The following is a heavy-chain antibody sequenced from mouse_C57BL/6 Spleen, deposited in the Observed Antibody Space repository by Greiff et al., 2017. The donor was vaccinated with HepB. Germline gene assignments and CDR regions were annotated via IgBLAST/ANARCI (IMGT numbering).Heavy chain of an antibody. CDR2: IHPNSGST. J-gene: IGHJ1*03. CDR3: ARPLITTVVDWYFDV. D-gene: IGHD1-1*01. CDR1: GYTFTSYW. Sequence: QVQLQQPGAELVKPGASVKLSCKASGYTFTSYWMHWVKQRPGQGLEWIGMIHPNSGSTNYNEKFKSKATLTVDKSSSTAYMQLSSLTSEDSAVYYCARPLITTVVDWYFDVWGTGTTVTVSS. V-gene: IGHV1-64*01.